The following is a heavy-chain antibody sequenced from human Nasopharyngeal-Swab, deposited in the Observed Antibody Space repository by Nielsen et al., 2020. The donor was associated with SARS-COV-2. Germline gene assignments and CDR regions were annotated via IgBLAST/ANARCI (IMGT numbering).Heavy chain of an antibody. CDR1: GFTFSSYA. CDR3: AKDLSLVVITTPNY. CDR2: ISYDGSNK. J-gene: IGHJ4*02. D-gene: IGHD3-22*01. V-gene: IGHV3-30*04. Sequence: GESLKISCAASGFTFSSYAMHWVRQAPGKGLEWVAVISYDGSNKYYADSVKGRFTISRDNSKNTLYLQMNSLRAEDTAVYYCAKDLSLVVITTPNYWGQGTLVTVSS.